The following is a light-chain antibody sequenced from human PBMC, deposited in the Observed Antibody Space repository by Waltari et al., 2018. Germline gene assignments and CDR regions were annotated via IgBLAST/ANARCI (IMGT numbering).Light chain of an antibody. CDR3: QQYNNWPPYT. J-gene: IGKJ2*01. CDR2: GAS. CDR1: QSVSSN. V-gene: IGKV3-15*01. Sequence: EIVMTQYPATLSVSPGERATLSCRASQSVSSNLACYQQKPGQAPRLLIYGASSRSTGIPAMFSGSRSGTDFTLTISRLQSEDFAVYYCQQYNNWPPYTFGQGTKLEIK.